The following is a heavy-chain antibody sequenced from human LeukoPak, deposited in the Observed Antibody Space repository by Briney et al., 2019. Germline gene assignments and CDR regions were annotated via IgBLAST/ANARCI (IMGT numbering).Heavy chain of an antibody. D-gene: IGHD3-10*01. CDR2: ISRSSSTI. CDR3: ARSSGSYYNPDY. Sequence: PGGSLRLSCAAPGFTFSTYSMNWVRKAPGKGLDRLSYISRSSSTIFYPASVRGRFTVSRDNAKNSLYLQMNTLRDEDTAVYYCARSSGSYYNPDYWGQGTLVTVSS. CDR1: GFTFSTYS. J-gene: IGHJ4*02. V-gene: IGHV3-48*02.